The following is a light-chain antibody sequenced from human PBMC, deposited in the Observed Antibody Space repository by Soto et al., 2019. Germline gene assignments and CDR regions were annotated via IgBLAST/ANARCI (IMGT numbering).Light chain of an antibody. Sequence: DIQMTQSPSTLSASVGGRVNISCRARQSISNWLAWYQQKSGRAPQLLISDASNLESGDPSRFSGSGSGTEFTLTITSLQPDDFATYYCQQYITLPYTFGQGTKLEIK. CDR3: QQYITLPYT. J-gene: IGKJ2*01. CDR2: DAS. CDR1: QSISNW. V-gene: IGKV1-5*01.